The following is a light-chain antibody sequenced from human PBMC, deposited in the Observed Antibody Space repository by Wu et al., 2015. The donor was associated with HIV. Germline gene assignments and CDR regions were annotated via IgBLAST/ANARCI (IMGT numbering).Light chain of an antibody. CDR2: DAS. V-gene: IGKV1-13*02. CDR1: QGISSA. Sequence: AIQLTQSPSSLSASVGDRVTITCRASQGISSALAWYQQKPGKAPKLLIYDASSLESGVPSRFSGSGSGTDFTLTISSLQPEDFATYYCQQFXSYPSFGPGTKVISN. CDR3: QQFXSYPS. J-gene: IGKJ3*01.